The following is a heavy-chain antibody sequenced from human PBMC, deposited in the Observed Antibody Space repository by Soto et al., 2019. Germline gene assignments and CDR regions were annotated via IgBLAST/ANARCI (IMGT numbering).Heavy chain of an antibody. CDR3: VKDDGGYPSTAPH. CDR1: GITISNYP. J-gene: IGHJ4*02. Sequence: EVQLLESGGGLVQPGGSLRLSCAASGITISNYPMSWVRQAPGKGLDWVSGISGSGDRTYYGDSAKGLFTISKDISKNSLTLELDSLGVEDTAVYFCVKDDGGYPSTAPHWGQGTLVTVSS. D-gene: IGHD3-22*01. V-gene: IGHV3-23*01. CDR2: ISGSGDRT.